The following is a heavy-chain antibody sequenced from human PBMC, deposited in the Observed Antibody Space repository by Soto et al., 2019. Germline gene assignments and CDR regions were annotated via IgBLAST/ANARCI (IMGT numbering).Heavy chain of an antibody. CDR2: INHSGST. Sequence: SETLSLTCAVYGGSFSGYYWSWIRQPPGKGLEWIGEINHSGSTNYNPSLKSRVTISVDTSKNQFSLKLSSVTAADTAVYYCARGRLTYYYGSGSSAKNWFDPWGQGTLVTVYS. D-gene: IGHD3-10*01. CDR1: GGSFSGYY. J-gene: IGHJ5*02. CDR3: ARGRLTYYYGSGSSAKNWFDP. V-gene: IGHV4-34*01.